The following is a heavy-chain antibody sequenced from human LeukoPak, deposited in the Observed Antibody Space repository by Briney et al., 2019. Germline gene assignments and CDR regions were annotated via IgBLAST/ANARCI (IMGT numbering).Heavy chain of an antibody. CDR1: GYTFTSYY. Sequence: GASVKVSCKASGYTFTSYYMHWVRQAPGQGLEWMGIINPSGGSTSYAQKFQGRVTMTRDTSTSTGYMELSSLRSEDTAVYYCARGTPVDDYYDSSGYYPDFDYWGQGTLVTVSS. V-gene: IGHV1-46*01. J-gene: IGHJ4*02. D-gene: IGHD3-22*01. CDR3: ARGTPVDDYYDSSGYYPDFDY. CDR2: INPSGGST.